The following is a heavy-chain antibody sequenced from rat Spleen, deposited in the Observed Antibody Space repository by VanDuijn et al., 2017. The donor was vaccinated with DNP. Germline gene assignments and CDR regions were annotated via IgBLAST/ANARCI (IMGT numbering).Heavy chain of an antibody. CDR3: TSNPHIRTAAPFDY. CDR2: ITYDGSIT. D-gene: IGHD3-8*01. Sequence: EVQLVESDGGVVQPGRSLKLSCAASGFTFSDFYMAWVRQAPTKGLEWVATITYDGSITYYRNSVKGRFTNSRDNAKSTLYLQVNSLRSEDTATYYCTSNPHIRTAAPFDYWGQGVMVTVSS. V-gene: IGHV5-29*01. J-gene: IGHJ2*01. CDR1: GFTFSDFY.